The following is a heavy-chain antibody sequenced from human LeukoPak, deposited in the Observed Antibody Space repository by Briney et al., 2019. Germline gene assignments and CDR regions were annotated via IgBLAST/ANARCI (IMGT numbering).Heavy chain of an antibody. D-gene: IGHD2-2*01. J-gene: IGHJ6*02. CDR1: GYSISSGYY. CDR3: AREMRYCSGSSCYGLDV. CDR2: IYHSGNT. V-gene: IGHV4-38-2*02. Sequence: PSETLSLTCSVSGYSISSGYYWGWIRQPPGKGLEWIGSIYHSGNTYYNPSLQSRVSISVDTSKNQVSLKLSSVTAADTAVYYCAREMRYCSGSSCYGLDVWRQGTTVTVSS.